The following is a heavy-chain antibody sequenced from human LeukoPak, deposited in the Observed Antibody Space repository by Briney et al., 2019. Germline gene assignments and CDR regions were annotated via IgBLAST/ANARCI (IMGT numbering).Heavy chain of an antibody. V-gene: IGHV3-23*01. Sequence: GGSLRLAWAASGFAFSSYCMSWVRQAPGKGLEWVSTISGNGVSTYYADSVRGRFTLSRDNSRKLPYLQMDSLRAEATALYSCTPVSSTSCYVWGQGTQVTVSS. CDR3: TPVSSTSCYV. J-gene: IGHJ4*02. CDR2: ISGNGVST. D-gene: IGHD2-2*01. CDR1: GFAFSSYC.